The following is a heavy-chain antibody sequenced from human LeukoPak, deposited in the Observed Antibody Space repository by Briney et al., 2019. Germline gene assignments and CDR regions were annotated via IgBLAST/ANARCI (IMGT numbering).Heavy chain of an antibody. V-gene: IGHV3-48*03. CDR3: EELGITMIGGV. J-gene: IGHJ6*04. CDR1: GFSFSSYE. CDR2: ISASGTLT. Sequence: GGSVTLLYAASGFSFSSYEMSWVRQAPGKGLEWISYISASGTLTHYAVSVEGRFSISRDNAKNSLNLQMNRLRAEDTAVYYCEELGITMIGGVWGKGTTVTISS. D-gene: IGHD3-10*02.